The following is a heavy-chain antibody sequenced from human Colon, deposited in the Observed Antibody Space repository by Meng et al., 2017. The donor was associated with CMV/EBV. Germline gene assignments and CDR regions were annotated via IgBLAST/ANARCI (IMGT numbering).Heavy chain of an antibody. J-gene: IGHJ6*02. CDR1: GYTFTSYD. D-gene: IGHD2-2*01. CDR2: INPNSGGT. V-gene: IGHV1-2*02. Sequence: ASVKVSCKASGYTFTSYDINWVRQAPGQGLEWMGWINPNSGGTNYAQKFQGRVTMTRDTSISTAYMELSRLRSDDTAVYYCARVVCSSTSCYWGYYYYGMDVWGQGTTVTVSS. CDR3: ARVVCSSTSCYWGYYYYGMDV.